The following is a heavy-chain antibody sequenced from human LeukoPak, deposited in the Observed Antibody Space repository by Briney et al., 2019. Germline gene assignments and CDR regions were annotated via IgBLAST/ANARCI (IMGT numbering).Heavy chain of an antibody. Sequence: ASVKVSCKASGYTFTGYYMHWVRQAPGQGLEWMGRINPNSGGTNYAQKFQGRVTMTRDTSISTAYMELSRLRSDDTAVYYCARDRAHKSNWFDPWGQGTLVTVSS. CDR1: GYTFTGYY. J-gene: IGHJ5*02. D-gene: IGHD4/OR15-4a*01. V-gene: IGHV1-2*06. CDR2: INPNSGGT. CDR3: ARDRAHKSNWFDP.